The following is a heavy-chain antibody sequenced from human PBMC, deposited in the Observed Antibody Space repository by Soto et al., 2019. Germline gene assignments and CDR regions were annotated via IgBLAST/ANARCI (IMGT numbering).Heavy chain of an antibody. D-gene: IGHD2-2*01. CDR1: GGSFSGYY. CDR3: ARLRYCSSTSCYGVSAGFDP. CDR2: INHSGST. Sequence: QVQLQQWGAGLLKPSETLSLTCAVYGGSFSGYYWSWIRQPPGKGLEWIGEINHSGSTNYNPSLKSRVTISVDTSKNHLSLKLSSVTVADTAVYYCARLRYCSSTSCYGVSAGFDPWGQGTLVTVSS. J-gene: IGHJ5*02. V-gene: IGHV4-34*01.